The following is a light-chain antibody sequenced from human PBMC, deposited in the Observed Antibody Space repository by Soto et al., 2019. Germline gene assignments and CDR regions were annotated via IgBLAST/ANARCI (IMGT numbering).Light chain of an antibody. CDR3: QSYDSSLSGYV. CDR1: SSNIGAGYD. Sequence: QLVLTQPPSGTGAPGQRITISCTGSSSNIGAGYDVHWYQQLPGTTPKLLIYGNINRPSGVPDRFSGSKSGTSASLAITGLQAEDEADYYCQSYDSSLSGYVFGTGTKLTVL. J-gene: IGLJ1*01. V-gene: IGLV1-40*01. CDR2: GNI.